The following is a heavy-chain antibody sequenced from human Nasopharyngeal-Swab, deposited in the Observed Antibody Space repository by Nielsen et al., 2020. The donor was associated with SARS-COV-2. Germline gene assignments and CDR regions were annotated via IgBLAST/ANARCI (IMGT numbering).Heavy chain of an antibody. CDR2: IYPGDSDT. CDR3: ARGPRYFDL. CDR1: SYSFTTKC. D-gene: IGHD2-15*01. Sequence: KVSCSTSSYSFTTKCIGCVRQLPGKGLEWVGSIYPGDSDTRYSPSVQGQVTISADKSISTAYLQWSTLKASDTAIYYCARGPRYFDLWGRGTLVTVSS. V-gene: IGHV5-51*01. J-gene: IGHJ2*01.